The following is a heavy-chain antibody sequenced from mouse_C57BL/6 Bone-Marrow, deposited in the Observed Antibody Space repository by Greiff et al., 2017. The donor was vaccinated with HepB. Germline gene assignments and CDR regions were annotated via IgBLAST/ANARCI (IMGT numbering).Heavy chain of an antibody. J-gene: IGHJ3*01. CDR1: GYTFTSYW. CDR3: ARRRTWFAY. CDR2: IYPSDSYT. Sequence: QVQLQQPGAELVKPGASVKLSCKASGYTFTSYWMQWVKQRPGQGLEWIGEIYPSDSYTNYNQKFKGKATLTVDTSSSTAYMQLSSLTSEDAAVYYCARRRTWFAYWGQGTLVTVSA. V-gene: IGHV1-50*01.